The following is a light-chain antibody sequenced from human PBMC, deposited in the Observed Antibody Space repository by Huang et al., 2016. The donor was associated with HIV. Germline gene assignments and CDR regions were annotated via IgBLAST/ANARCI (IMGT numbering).Light chain of an antibody. CDR1: QSDLTTSNKKNC. J-gene: IGKJ1*01. V-gene: IGKV4-1*01. CDR2: WVA. Sequence: IAVTQSPDSLALSPGGKAAIHCTASQSDLTTSNKKNCLSWYQLKPGPPPKLLIYWVATRESGVPDRFSSSGSVTHFSRTIASLQAEDVAVYYCHKYYDTPQRFGQGTRVEVK. CDR3: HKYYDTPQR.